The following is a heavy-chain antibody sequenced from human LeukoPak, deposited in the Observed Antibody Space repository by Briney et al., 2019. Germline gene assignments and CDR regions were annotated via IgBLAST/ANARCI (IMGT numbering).Heavy chain of an antibody. CDR3: AREVEGGYDLSY. J-gene: IGHJ4*02. CDR1: GFTFSSYS. V-gene: IGHV3-48*01. CDR2: INSSSSTI. Sequence: PGGSLRLSCAASGFTFSSYSMNWVRQAPGKGLEWVSYINSSSSTIYYADSVKGRFTISRDNTKNSLYLQMNSLRAEDTAVYYCAREVEGGYDLSYWGQGTLVTVSS. D-gene: IGHD5-12*01.